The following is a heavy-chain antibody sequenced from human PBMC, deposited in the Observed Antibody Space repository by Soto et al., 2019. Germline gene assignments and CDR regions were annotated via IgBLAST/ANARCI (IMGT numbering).Heavy chain of an antibody. V-gene: IGHV4-34*01. CDR1: SGSFSGYY. Sequence: QVQLQQWGAGLLKPSETLSLRCVVNSGSFSGYYWTWIRQTPGKGLEWIGEISHSGSTNYNPSLMSRVTRSADTSKKQFTLRLSSVTAADTALYFCSGGYESSRRYLPLLDYWGQGTLVTVSS. J-gene: IGHJ4*02. CDR3: SGGYESSRRYLPLLDY. D-gene: IGHD3-22*01. CDR2: ISHSGST.